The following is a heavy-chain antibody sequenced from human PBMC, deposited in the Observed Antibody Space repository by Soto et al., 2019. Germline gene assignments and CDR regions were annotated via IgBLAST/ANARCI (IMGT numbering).Heavy chain of an antibody. CDR3: ARDSWVEEYGMDV. CDR2: ISAYNGNT. J-gene: IGHJ6*02. CDR1: GYTFTSYG. V-gene: IGHV1-18*01. D-gene: IGHD2-15*01. Sequence: ASGKVSCKASGYTFTSYGISWVRQAPGQGLEWMGWISAYNGNTNYAQKLQGRVTMTTDTSTSTAYMELRSLRSDDTAVYYCARDSWVEEYGMDVWGQGTTVNVSS.